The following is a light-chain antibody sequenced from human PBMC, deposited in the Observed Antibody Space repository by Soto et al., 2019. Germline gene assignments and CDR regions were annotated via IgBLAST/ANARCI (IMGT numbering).Light chain of an antibody. CDR1: QGISSY. J-gene: IGKJ1*01. V-gene: IGKV1-27*01. CDR3: QKYNSAPWT. Sequence: IQFTQSPSSLCASVGDRVTITCRAGQGISSYLAWYQQKPGKVPKLLIYAASTLQSGVPSRFSGSGSGTDFTLTISSLQPEDVATYYCQKYNSAPWTFGQGTKVDIK. CDR2: AAS.